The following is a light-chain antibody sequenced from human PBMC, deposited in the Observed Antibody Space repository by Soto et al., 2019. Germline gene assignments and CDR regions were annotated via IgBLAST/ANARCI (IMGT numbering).Light chain of an antibody. CDR3: QQRSNWLT. CDR1: QSVSSSY. Sequence: IVWTHSPCTLSLSPWERGTLSCMASQSVSSSYLAWYQQKPGQAPRLLIYDASNRATGIPARFSGSGSGTDFTLTISSLEPEDFAVYYCQQRSNWLTFGGGTKVDI. J-gene: IGKJ4*01. V-gene: IGKV3D-20*02. CDR2: DAS.